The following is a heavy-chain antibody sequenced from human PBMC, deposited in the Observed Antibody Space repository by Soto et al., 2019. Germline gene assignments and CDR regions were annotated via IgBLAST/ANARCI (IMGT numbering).Heavy chain of an antibody. J-gene: IGHJ4*02. Sequence: LRLSCAASGFTFSSYAMSWVRQAPGKGLEWVSAISGSGGSTYYADSVKGRFTISRDNSKNTLYLQMNSLRAEDTAVYYCAKEGEYYYGSGSSPAYFDYWGQGTLVTVSS. CDR2: ISGSGGST. CDR3: AKEGEYYYGSGSSPAYFDY. D-gene: IGHD3-10*01. V-gene: IGHV3-23*01. CDR1: GFTFSSYA.